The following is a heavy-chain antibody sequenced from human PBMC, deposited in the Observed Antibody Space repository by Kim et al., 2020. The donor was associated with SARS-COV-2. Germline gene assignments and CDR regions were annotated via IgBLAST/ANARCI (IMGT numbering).Heavy chain of an antibody. CDR2: ISSSSSTI. CDR1: GFTFSSYS. D-gene: IGHD3-3*01. CDR3: ARVIPNDSYYDFWSGYYTYYYYGMDV. V-gene: IGHV3-48*04. J-gene: IGHJ6*02. Sequence: GGSLRLSCAASGFTFSSYSMNWVRQAPGKGLEWVSYISSSSSTIYYADSVKGRFTISRDNAKNSLYLQMNSLRAEDTAVYYCARVIPNDSYYDFWSGYYTYYYYGMDVWGQGTTVTVSS.